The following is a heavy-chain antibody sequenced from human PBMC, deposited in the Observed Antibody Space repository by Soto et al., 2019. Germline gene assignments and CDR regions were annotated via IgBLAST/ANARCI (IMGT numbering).Heavy chain of an antibody. J-gene: IGHJ4*01. Sequence: GGSLRLSCAVSGLTVSRTQMSWVRQAPGKGLQWVSVIYSAGSPYYANAVKGRFTTSRDISENKIFLELIGWTVDDAAVYYCGRASEPEYSSSIFFEYWGRGXVVT. CDR1: GLTVSRTQ. CDR3: GRASEPEYSSSIFFEY. D-gene: IGHD6-6*01. CDR2: IYSAGSP. V-gene: IGHV3-53*01.